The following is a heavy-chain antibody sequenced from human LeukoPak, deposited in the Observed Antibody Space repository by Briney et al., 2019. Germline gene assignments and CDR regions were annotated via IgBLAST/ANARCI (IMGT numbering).Heavy chain of an antibody. D-gene: IGHD3-22*01. CDR2: TNPSGGST. J-gene: IGHJ4*02. CDR3: ARGPVPSITMIVVVIPNFDY. V-gene: IGHV1-46*01. Sequence: ASVKVSCKASGYTFTGYYMHWVRQAPGQGLEWMGITNPSGGSTSYAQKFQGRVTMTRDTSTSTVYMELSSLRSEDTAVYYCARGPVPSITMIVVVIPNFDYWGQGTLVTVSS. CDR1: GYTFTGYY.